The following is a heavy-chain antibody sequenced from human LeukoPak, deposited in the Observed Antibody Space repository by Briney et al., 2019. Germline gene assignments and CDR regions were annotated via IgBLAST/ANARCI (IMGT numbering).Heavy chain of an antibody. CDR1: GFTFSTYA. CDR3: AKEALDCGGHCGLFEN. CDR2: ASGRGDTT. J-gene: IGHJ4*02. Sequence: GGSLRLSCTASGFTFSTYAMSGVGQAPGKGLEWVSAASGRGDTTYYADSVKGRFTVSRDVSKNTLYLQMNSLRAEDTAVYYCAKEALDCGGHCGLFENWGQGTLVTVAS. V-gene: IGHV3-23*01. D-gene: IGHD2-21*02.